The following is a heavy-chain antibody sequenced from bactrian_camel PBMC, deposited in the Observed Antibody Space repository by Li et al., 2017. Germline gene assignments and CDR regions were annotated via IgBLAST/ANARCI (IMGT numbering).Heavy chain of an antibody. CDR2: FDRDGIT. CDR1: KYMYRINA. V-gene: IGHV3S53*01. CDR3: ATTYYSGGYYLQPTFENNY. J-gene: IGHJ4*01. Sequence: GGSVQAGGSLRLSCVASKYMYRINAMGWFRQAPGKAREGVAGFDRDGITSYTDSVKGRFTISQDNAKNTLYLQMNSLKNEDTAMYYCATTYYSGGYYLQPTFENNYWGQGTQVTVS. D-gene: IGHD2*01.